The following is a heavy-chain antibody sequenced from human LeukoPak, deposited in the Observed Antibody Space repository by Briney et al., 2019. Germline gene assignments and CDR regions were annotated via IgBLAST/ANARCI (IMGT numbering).Heavy chain of an antibody. J-gene: IGHJ5*02. CDR3: AKVDDYGDYA. CDR1: GFTFSSYA. V-gene: IGHV3-9*01. CDR2: ISWNSGSI. D-gene: IGHD4-17*01. Sequence: GGSLRLSCAASGFTFSSYAMSWVRQAPGKGLEWVSGISWNSGSIGYADSVKGRFTISRDNAKNSLYLQMNSLRAEDTALYYCAKVDDYGDYAWGQGTLVTVSS.